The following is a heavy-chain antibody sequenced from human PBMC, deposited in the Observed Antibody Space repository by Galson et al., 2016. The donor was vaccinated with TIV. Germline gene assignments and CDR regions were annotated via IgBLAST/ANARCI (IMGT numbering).Heavy chain of an antibody. CDR2: INPTSADT. Sequence: SVKISCKATGYSFTGNYIHWVRQAPGQGLEWMGWINPTSADTNYQKRFQDRVTMTRDTSITTVYMDLNRLTSDDTAVYYCARDLSTDTTTPFDYWGQGTLVTV. CDR3: ARDLSTDTTTPFDY. CDR1: GYSFTGNY. V-gene: IGHV1-2*02. J-gene: IGHJ4*02. D-gene: IGHD4-17*01.